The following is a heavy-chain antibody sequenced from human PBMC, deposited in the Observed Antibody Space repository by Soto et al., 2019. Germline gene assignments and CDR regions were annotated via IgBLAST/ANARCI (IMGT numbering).Heavy chain of an antibody. V-gene: IGHV1-69*01. J-gene: IGHJ5*02. Sequence: QVQLVQSGAEVKKPGSSVKVSCLASRGTFNRYAINWVRQAPGHGLEWLGALVPQFGTPNYAQKFQDRVTIVADESTNKTYMELRGLTSDDTAVYYCARQNRDTHIVPFDVWGQGTLVTVSS. CDR2: LVPQFGTP. CDR1: RGTFNRYA. CDR3: ARQNRDTHIVPFDV. D-gene: IGHD5-18*01.